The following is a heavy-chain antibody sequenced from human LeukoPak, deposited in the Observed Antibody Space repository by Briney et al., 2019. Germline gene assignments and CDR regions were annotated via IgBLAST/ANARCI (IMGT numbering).Heavy chain of an antibody. J-gene: IGHJ4*02. D-gene: IGHD3-10*01. CDR3: AKVMVRGVNPGVYFDY. V-gene: IGHV3-30*18. CDR2: IPYDGSNK. CDR1: GFTFSSYG. Sequence: GRSLRLSCAASGFTFSSYGMHWVRQAPGKGLEWVAVIPYDGSNKYYADSVKGRLTISRDNSKNTLYLQMNSLRAEDTAVYYCAKVMVRGVNPGVYFDYWGQGTLVTVSS.